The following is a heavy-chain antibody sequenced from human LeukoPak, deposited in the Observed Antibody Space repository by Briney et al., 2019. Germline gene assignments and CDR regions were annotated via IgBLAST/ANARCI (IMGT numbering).Heavy chain of an antibody. CDR1: GFTVSNNY. Sequence: PGGSLRLSCAASGFTVSNNYMSWVRQAPGKGLEWVSVICRGGSIHYADSVKGRFTISRDNSKNTLYLEMNTLRAEDTAVYYCARDSIAVAGTYFDYWGRGTLVTVSS. D-gene: IGHD6-19*01. V-gene: IGHV3-66*01. J-gene: IGHJ4*02. CDR3: ARDSIAVAGTYFDY. CDR2: ICRGGSI.